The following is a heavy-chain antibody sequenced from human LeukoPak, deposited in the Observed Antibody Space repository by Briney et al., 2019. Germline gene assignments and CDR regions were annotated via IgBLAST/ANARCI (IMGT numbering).Heavy chain of an antibody. D-gene: IGHD1-26*01. CDR1: GGSISSYY. CDR3: ARSGKRFDY. Sequence: SETLSLTCTVSGGSISSYYWSWIRQPPGKGLEWIGYIYYSGSTNYNPSLKSRVTISVDTSKNQFSLKLSSVTAADTAVYYCARSGKRFDYWGQGTLVTVSS. J-gene: IGHJ4*02. V-gene: IGHV4-59*08. CDR2: IYYSGST.